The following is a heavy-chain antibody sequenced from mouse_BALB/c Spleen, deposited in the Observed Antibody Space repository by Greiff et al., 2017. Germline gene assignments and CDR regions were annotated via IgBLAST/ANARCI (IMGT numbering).Heavy chain of an antibody. D-gene: IGHD2-3*01. J-gene: IGHJ4*01. Sequence: VKVVESGPGLVQPSQSLSITCTVSGFSLTSYGVHWVRQSPGKGLEWLGVIWSGGSTDYNAAFISRLSISKDNSKSQVFFKMNSLQANDTAIYYCARDGYYSNAMDYWGQGTSVTVSS. V-gene: IGHV2-2*02. CDR1: GFSLTSYG. CDR2: IWSGGST. CDR3: ARDGYYSNAMDY.